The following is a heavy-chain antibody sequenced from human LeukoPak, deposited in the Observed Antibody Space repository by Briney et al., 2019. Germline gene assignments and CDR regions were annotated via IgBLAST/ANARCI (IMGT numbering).Heavy chain of an antibody. CDR2: INHNGNVN. CDR1: GFTFSSYW. J-gene: IGHJ5*02. Sequence: PGGSLRLSCAASGFTFSSYWMNWARQAPGKGLEWVASINHNGNVNYYVDSVKGRFTISRDNAKNSLYLQMSNLRAEDTAVYYCAKDSCSSTSCYPNWFDPWGQGTLVTVSS. D-gene: IGHD2-2*01. V-gene: IGHV3-7*03. CDR3: AKDSCSSTSCYPNWFDP.